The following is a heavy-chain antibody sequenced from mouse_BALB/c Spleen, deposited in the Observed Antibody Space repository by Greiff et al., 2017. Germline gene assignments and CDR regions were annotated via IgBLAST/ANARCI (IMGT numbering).Heavy chain of an antibody. CDR2: IRNKANGYTT. CDR3: ARDMGFAY. CDR1: GFTFTDYY. J-gene: IGHJ3*01. V-gene: IGHV7-3*02. Sequence: EVQLKESGGGLVQPGGSLRLSCATSGFTFTDYYMSWVRQPPGKALEWLGFIRNKANGYTTEYSASVKGRFTISRDNSQSILYLQMNTLRAEDSATYYCARDMGFAYWGQGTLVTVSA.